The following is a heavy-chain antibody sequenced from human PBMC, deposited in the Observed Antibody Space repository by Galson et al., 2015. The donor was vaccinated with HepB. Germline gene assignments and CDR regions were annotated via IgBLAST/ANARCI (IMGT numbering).Heavy chain of an antibody. Sequence: SLRLSCAASGFTFNSYGMHWVRQAPGKGLEWVTVISYDGGNKYYADSVKGRFTISRDNAKNTLYLQMNSLRAEDTAVYYCARERLTVYRSSWGDYGGQGTLVTVSS. V-gene: IGHV3-30*03. CDR3: ARERLTVYRSSWGDY. D-gene: IGHD6-13*01. CDR1: GFTFNSYG. CDR2: ISYDGGNK. J-gene: IGHJ4*02.